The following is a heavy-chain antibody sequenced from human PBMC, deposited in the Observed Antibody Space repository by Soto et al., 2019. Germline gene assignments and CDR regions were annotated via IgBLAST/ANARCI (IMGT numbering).Heavy chain of an antibody. CDR1: GGSISSGGYY. CDR2: IYYIGRP. J-gene: IGHJ5*02. CDR3: ARSVFP. Sequence: QVQLQESGPGLVKPSQTLSLTCTVSGGSISSGGYYWNWIRQHPGKGLEWIGYIYYIGRPYYNPSLKSRFTISLDTSKNQFSLTLPSVTAADTAVYSCARSVFPWGQGTLATVSS. V-gene: IGHV4-31*03.